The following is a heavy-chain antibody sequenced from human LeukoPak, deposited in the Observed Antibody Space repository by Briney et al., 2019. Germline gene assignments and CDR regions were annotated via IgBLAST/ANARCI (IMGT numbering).Heavy chain of an antibody. J-gene: IGHJ3*02. CDR2: INHSGRT. V-gene: IGHV4-34*01. CDR1: GGSFSGYY. D-gene: IGHD6-19*01. CDR3: ARAVAGDDAFDI. Sequence: SETLSLTCAVYGGSFSGYYWSWIRQPPGKGLEWIGEINHSGRTNYNPSLKSRVTISVDTSKNQFSLKLSSVAAADTAVYYCARAVAGDDAFDIWGQGTMVTVSS.